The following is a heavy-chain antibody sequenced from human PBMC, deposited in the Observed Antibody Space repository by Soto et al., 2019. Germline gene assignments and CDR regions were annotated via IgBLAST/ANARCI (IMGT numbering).Heavy chain of an antibody. J-gene: IGHJ4*02. Sequence: EVQLVESGGGLVQPGGSLRLSCAASGFTVSNNFMSWVRQAPGKGLEWVSVIYSGGDTYYADSVKGRFTISRDNSKNTLYLQMNSLMAEDTAVYYCAGGGGWGSGGSCYMCPFDYWGQGTLVTVSS. V-gene: IGHV3-66*01. CDR3: AGGGGWGSGGSCYMCPFDY. D-gene: IGHD2-15*01. CDR1: GFTVSNNF. CDR2: IYSGGDT.